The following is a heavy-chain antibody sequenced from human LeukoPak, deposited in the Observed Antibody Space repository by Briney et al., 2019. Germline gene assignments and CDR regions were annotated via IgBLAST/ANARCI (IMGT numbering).Heavy chain of an antibody. D-gene: IGHD3-9*01. Sequence: PGGSLRLSCAASGFTFSSYGMHRVRQAPGKGLEWVAVIWYDGSNKYYADSVKGRFTISIDNSKNTLYLQMNSLRAEDTAVYYCARDRALRYFDWLFDYWGQGTLVTVSS. CDR1: GFTFSSYG. CDR2: IWYDGSNK. CDR3: ARDRALRYFDWLFDY. V-gene: IGHV3-33*01. J-gene: IGHJ4*02.